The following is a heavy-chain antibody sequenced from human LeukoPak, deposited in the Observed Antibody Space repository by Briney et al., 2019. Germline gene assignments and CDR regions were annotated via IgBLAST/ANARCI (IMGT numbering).Heavy chain of an antibody. Sequence: GGSLRLSCEASGFTFSNYWMSWVRQAPGKGLEWVADIKHDGSEKYYVDSVKGRFTISRDNAKNSLYLQVYSLRAEDTALYYCAREKYAYWGQGTLVTVSS. D-gene: IGHD2-2*01. CDR2: IKHDGSEK. J-gene: IGHJ4*02. V-gene: IGHV3-7*01. CDR1: GFTFSNYW. CDR3: AREKYAY.